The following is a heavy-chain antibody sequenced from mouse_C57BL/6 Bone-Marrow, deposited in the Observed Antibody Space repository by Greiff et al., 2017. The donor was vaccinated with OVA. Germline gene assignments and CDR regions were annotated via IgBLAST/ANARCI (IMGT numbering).Heavy chain of an antibody. Sequence: EGKRVWSGAGLVQPGGSLKLSCAASGFTFSDYGMAWVRQAPRKGPEWVAFISNLAYSIYYADTVTGRFTISRENAENTLYLEMSSLRSEDTAMYYCARRGTTVVAPYAMDYWGQGTSVTVSS. CDR3: ARRGTTVVAPYAMDY. D-gene: IGHD1-1*01. V-gene: IGHV5-15*01. J-gene: IGHJ4*01. CDR1: GFTFSDYG. CDR2: ISNLAYSI.